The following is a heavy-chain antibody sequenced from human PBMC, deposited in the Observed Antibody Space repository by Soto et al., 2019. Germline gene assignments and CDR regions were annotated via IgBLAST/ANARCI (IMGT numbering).Heavy chain of an antibody. Sequence: QVQLQESGPGLVKPSETLSLTCTVSGGSISSYYWSWIRQPPGRGLELIGYIYYSGSTNYIPSLRSRVSLSVDTFKDQFALTLSSVTAADTVVYYCARMSGIAARNDAFDILVQGTMVTVSS. CDR2: IYYSGST. V-gene: IGHV4-59*01. CDR1: GGSISSYY. D-gene: IGHD6-6*01. J-gene: IGHJ3*02. CDR3: ARMSGIAARNDAFDI.